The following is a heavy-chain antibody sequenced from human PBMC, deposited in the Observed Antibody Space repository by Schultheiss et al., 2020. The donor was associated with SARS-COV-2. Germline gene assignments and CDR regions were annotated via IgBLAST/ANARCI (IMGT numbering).Heavy chain of an antibody. Sequence: GGSLRLSCAASGFTFSSYAMSWVRQAPGKGLEWVSVIYSGGSTYYADSVKGRFTISRDNSKNTLYLQMNSLRAEDTAVYYCARASNYYDSSGRNQPRVDYWGQGTLVTVSS. V-gene: IGHV3-66*01. CDR2: IYSGGST. D-gene: IGHD3-22*01. CDR1: GFTFSSYA. CDR3: ARASNYYDSSGRNQPRVDY. J-gene: IGHJ4*02.